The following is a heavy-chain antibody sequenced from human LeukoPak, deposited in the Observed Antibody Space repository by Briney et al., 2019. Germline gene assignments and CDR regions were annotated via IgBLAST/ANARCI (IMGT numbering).Heavy chain of an antibody. CDR3: ARQLNNWFDH. J-gene: IGHJ5*02. V-gene: IGHV4-4*09. CDR1: GGSISSYY. Sequence: ASETLSLTCTVSGGSISSYYWSWTRQPPGKGLECIGYIYTSGSTNYNPSLKSRVTISVDTSKNQFSLKLSSVTAADTAVYYCARQLNNWFDHWGQGTLVTVSS. CDR2: IYTSGST. D-gene: IGHD2-2*01.